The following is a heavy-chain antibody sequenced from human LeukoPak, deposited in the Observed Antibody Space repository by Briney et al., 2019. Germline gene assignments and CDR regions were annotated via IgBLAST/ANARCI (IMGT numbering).Heavy chain of an antibody. V-gene: IGHV4-39*07. CDR3: ARSWELLGGGSH. CDR1: GGSISSSSYY. CDR2: IYYSGST. J-gene: IGHJ4*02. D-gene: IGHD1-26*01. Sequence: SETLSLTCTVSGGSISSSSYYWGWIRQPPGKGLEWIGSIYYSGSTYYNPSLKSRVTISVDTSKNQFSLKLSSVTAADTAVYYCARSWELLGGGSHWGQGTLVTVSS.